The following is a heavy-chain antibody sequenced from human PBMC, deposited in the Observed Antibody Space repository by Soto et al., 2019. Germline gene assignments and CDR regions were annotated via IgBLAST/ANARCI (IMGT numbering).Heavy chain of an antibody. V-gene: IGHV1-69*13. CDR2: IIPIFGTA. J-gene: IGHJ6*02. Sequence: SSVKVSCNASGGTFSSYAISWVRQAPGQGLEWMGGIIPIFGTANYAQKFQGRVTITADESTSTAYMELSSLRSEDTDVYYCARDGQQLDFGYYYGMDVWGQGTTVTVSS. CDR1: GGTFSSYA. D-gene: IGHD6-13*01. CDR3: ARDGQQLDFGYYYGMDV.